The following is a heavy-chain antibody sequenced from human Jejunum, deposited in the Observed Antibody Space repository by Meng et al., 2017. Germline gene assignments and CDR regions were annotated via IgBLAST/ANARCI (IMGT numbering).Heavy chain of an antibody. CDR3: ARGHFDKYFDS. Sequence: QGQLQRSGPGLVRSSETLSLTCTISGGSVNSGSYYWSWIRQPPGKGLEWIGYMYFSGSTNYNASLKSRVTISVDTSKKQFSLKLTSVTAADTAVYYCARGHFDKYFDSWGQGTLVTVSS. V-gene: IGHV4-61*01. J-gene: IGHJ4*02. CDR2: MYFSGST. CDR1: GGSVNSGSYY. D-gene: IGHD3-22*01.